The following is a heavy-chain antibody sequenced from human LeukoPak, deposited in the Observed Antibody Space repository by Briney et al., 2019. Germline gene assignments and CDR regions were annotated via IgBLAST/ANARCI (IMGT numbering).Heavy chain of an antibody. D-gene: IGHD5-12*01. CDR3: AKVVYSGYDSYYYGMDV. Sequence: SLTLSCADSGFTVSSYSMHWFRQAPAKGLDWVAVISYDGSNKYYADSVKGRFTISRDNSKNTLYLQMNSLRAEDTAVYYCAKVVYSGYDSYYYGMDVWGQGTTVTVSS. CDR2: ISYDGSNK. CDR1: GFTVSSYS. V-gene: IGHV3-30*18. J-gene: IGHJ6*02.